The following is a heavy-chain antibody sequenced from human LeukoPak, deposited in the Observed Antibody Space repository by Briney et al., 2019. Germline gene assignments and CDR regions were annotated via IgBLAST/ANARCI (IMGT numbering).Heavy chain of an antibody. CDR1: GFTFRNYG. V-gene: IGHV3-30*03. CDR2: ILYDGSNE. J-gene: IGHJ4*02. CDR3: ASLRFGSGSYYNDY. Sequence: GGSLRLSCAASGFTFRNYGMCWVRQAPGKGLEWVAIILYDGSNEFYADSVKGRFTISRDNSKNTLFLQMNSLGTEDTAIYYCASLRFGSGSYYNDYWGQGTLVTVSS. D-gene: IGHD3-10*01.